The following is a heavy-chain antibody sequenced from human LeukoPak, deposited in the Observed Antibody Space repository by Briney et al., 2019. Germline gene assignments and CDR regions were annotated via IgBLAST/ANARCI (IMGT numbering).Heavy chain of an antibody. J-gene: IGHJ3*02. CDR3: ARVRDSSGYNAFDI. D-gene: IGHD3-22*01. CDR1: GFTFSSYE. Sequence: GGSLRLSCAASGFTFSSYEMNWVRQAPGKGLEWVSYISSSGSTIYYADSVKGRFTISRDNAKNSLYLQMNSLRAEDTAVYYCARVRDSSGYNAFDIWGQGTMVTVSS. CDR2: ISSSGSTI. V-gene: IGHV3-48*03.